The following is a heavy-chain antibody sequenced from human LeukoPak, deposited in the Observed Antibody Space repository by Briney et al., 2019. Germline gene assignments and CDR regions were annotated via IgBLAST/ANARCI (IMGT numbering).Heavy chain of an antibody. CDR1: GFTFSSYN. Sequence: GGSLRLSCAASGFTFSSYNMNWVRQAPGKGLEWVSYISTSSGYIYYADSVKGRFTISRDNAKNSLYLQMNSLRAQDTPVYYCARVLSDWYFDLWGRGTLVTVSS. CDR2: ISTSSGYI. CDR3: ARVLSDWYFDL. J-gene: IGHJ2*01. V-gene: IGHV3-21*01.